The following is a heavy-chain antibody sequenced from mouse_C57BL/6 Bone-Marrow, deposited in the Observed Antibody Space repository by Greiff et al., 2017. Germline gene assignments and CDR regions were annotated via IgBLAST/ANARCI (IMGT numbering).Heavy chain of an antibody. CDR1: GFSLSTFGMG. D-gene: IGHD1-1*01. Sequence: QVTLKESGPGILQPSQTLSLTCSFSGFSLSTFGMGVGWIRQPSGKGLEWLAHIWWDDDKYSNPALKSRLTIFKDTSKNQVFLKIANVDTADTATYYCARIFYYSTGLFAYWGQGTLVTVSA. V-gene: IGHV8-8*01. J-gene: IGHJ3*01. CDR2: IWWDDDK. CDR3: ARIFYYSTGLFAY.